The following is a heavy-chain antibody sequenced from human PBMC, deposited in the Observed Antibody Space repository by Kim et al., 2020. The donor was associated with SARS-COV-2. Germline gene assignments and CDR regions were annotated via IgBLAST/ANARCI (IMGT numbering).Heavy chain of an antibody. Sequence: GGSLRLSCAASGFSFSDYYMSWIRQAPGKGLEWVAYINSDGSSIKHADSVSGRFTISRDNAKKSLSLQMNSLTPGDTAVYYCGREPNYCGQGTLVTVSS. CDR2: INSDGSSI. CDR1: GFSFSDYY. V-gene: IGHV3-11*01. CDR3: GREPNY. J-gene: IGHJ4*02.